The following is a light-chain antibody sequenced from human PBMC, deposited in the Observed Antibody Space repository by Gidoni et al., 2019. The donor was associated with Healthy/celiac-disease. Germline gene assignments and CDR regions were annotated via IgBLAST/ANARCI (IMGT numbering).Light chain of an antibody. CDR1: QGISSC. CDR3: QQANSFPLT. J-gene: IGKJ3*01. CDR2: AAY. V-gene: IGKV1D-12*01. Sequence: DIQMTQSPSSLSASGGDRVTITCRASQGISSCLAWYQQKPGKAPKLLIDAAYSLQSGVPSRFSGSGSGKDITLTISSLQPEDFATYYWQQANSFPLTFGPGTKVDIK.